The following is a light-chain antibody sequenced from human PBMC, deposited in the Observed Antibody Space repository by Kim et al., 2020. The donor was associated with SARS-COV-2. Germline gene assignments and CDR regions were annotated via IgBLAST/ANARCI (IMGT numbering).Light chain of an antibody. J-gene: IGLJ2*01. Sequence: ELTQPPSVSVAPGKTARITCGGNNIGSKSVHWYQQKPGQAPVLVIYYDSDRPSGIPERFSGSNSGNTATLTISRVEAGDEADYYCQAWDSSSGVVFGG. CDR2: YDS. V-gene: IGLV3-21*04. CDR1: NIGSKS. CDR3: QAWDSSSGVV.